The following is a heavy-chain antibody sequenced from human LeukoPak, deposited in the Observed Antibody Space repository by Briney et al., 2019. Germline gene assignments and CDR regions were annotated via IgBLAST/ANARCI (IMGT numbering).Heavy chain of an antibody. Sequence: PSETLSLTCTVSGGSISSYYWSWIRQPAGKGLEWIGRIYTSGSTNYNPSLKSRVTMSVDTSKNQFSLKLSSVTAADTAVYYCARNVRMGIAAAGTIFDYWGQGTLVTVSS. CDR3: ARNVRMGIAAAGTIFDY. CDR2: IYTSGST. V-gene: IGHV4-4*07. CDR1: GGSISSYY. D-gene: IGHD6-13*01. J-gene: IGHJ4*02.